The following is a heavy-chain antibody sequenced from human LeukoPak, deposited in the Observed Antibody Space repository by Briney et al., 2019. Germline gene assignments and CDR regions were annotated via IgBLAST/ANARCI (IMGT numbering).Heavy chain of an antibody. J-gene: IGHJ4*02. CDR3: ARRPGGYTYFDY. V-gene: IGHV3-74*01. CDR1: GFTFSNYW. CDR2: INSDGSTT. Sequence: GGSLRLSCAASGFTFSNYWMHWVRQAPGKGLVWVSRINSDGSTTNYADSVKGRFTISRDNAKNTLFLQMNSLRAEDTAVYYCARRPGGYTYFDYWGQGTLVTVSS. D-gene: IGHD5-18*01.